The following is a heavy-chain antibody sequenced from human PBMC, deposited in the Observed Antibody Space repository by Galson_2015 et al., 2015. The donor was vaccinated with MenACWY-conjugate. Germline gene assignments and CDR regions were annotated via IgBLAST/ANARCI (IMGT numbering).Heavy chain of an antibody. V-gene: IGHV3-30*01. D-gene: IGHD2-2*01. CDR3: ARDKEAYMPLRSNWFDH. CDR2: SLVGRDT. J-gene: IGHJ5*02. Sequence: SLVGRDTAYADSVKGRFTISRDNAKNTLYLQMKNVTVDDTAVYYCARDKEAYMPLRSNWFDHWGQGSLVIVSS.